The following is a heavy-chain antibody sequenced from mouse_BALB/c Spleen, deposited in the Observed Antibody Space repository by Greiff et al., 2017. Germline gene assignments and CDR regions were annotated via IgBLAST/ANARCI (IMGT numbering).Heavy chain of an antibody. CDR1: GYTFTSYY. CDR3: ARSGEGWFAY. CDR2: IYPGNVNT. Sequence: QVQLQQSGPELVKPGASVRISCKASGYTFTSYYIHWVKQRPGQGLEWIGWIYPGNVNTKYNEKFKGKATLTADKSSSTAYMQLSSLTSEDSAVYFCARSGEGWFAYWGQGTLVTVSA. V-gene: IGHV1S56*01. J-gene: IGHJ3*01.